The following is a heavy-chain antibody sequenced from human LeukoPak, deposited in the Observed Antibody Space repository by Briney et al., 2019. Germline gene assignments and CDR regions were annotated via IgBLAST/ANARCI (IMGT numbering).Heavy chain of an antibody. D-gene: IGHD3-16*01. V-gene: IGHV3-23*01. CDR2: VSSSGGTT. J-gene: IGHJ4*02. CDR3: AKTLWGGFDY. CDR1: GFTFSNYD. Sequence: ARSLRVSCAASGFTFSNYDMTWVRQPPGKGLECVSDVSSSGGTTYYADSVKARFTIYRDNSKNTLYLQMNSLPAEDTAVYYCAKTLWGGFDYWGQGILVTVSS.